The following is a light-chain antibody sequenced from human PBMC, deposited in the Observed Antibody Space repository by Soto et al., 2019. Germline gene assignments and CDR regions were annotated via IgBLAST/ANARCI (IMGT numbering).Light chain of an antibody. V-gene: IGKV3-11*01. CDR2: DAS. Sequence: EIVLTQSPATLSLSPGDRDTLSCRASQTVSSYLAWYQQKPGQAPRLLIFDASNRATGTPARFSGSGSGTDFTLTISSLQPEDFAVYYCQQRSDWPLTFGQGTRLEIK. J-gene: IGKJ5*01. CDR1: QTVSSY. CDR3: QQRSDWPLT.